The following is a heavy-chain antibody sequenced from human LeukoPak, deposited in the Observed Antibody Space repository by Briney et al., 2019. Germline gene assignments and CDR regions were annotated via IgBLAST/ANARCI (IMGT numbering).Heavy chain of an antibody. J-gene: IGHJ4*02. V-gene: IGHV3-66*02. D-gene: IGHD3-16*01. Sequence: GGSLRLSCAASGFTGSNNYMSWVRQAPGKGLEWVSVMYSGDNTYYIESVKGRFTISRDNSKNTLFLQMNRLRAEDTAVYYCAGRRVLDASFDYWGQGTLVTVSS. CDR2: MYSGDNT. CDR3: AGRRVLDASFDY. CDR1: GFTGSNNY.